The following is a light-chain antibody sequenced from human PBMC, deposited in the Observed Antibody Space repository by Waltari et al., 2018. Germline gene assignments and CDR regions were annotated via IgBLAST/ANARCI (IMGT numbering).Light chain of an antibody. CDR3: AAWDDSLSGPV. J-gene: IGLJ2*01. CDR1: SSNIGSNA. Sequence: QSVLTQPPSASGAATKSVTISCSGSSSNIGSNAVSWYQQLPETAPNLLISSNDRRASGLSDRFSGSKSGTSASLAISGLQTEDEADYYCAAWDDSLSGPVFGGGTRLTVL. V-gene: IGLV1-47*02. CDR2: SND.